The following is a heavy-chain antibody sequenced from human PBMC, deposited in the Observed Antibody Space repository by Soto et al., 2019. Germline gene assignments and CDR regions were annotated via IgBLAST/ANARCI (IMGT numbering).Heavy chain of an antibody. CDR2: INSDGSST. Sequence: GGSLRLSCAASGFTFSSYWMHWVRQAPGKGLVWVSRINSDGSSTSYADSVKGRFTISRDNAKNTLYLQMNSLRAEDTAVYYCARDKVRSVRDGDYYYGMDVWGQGTTVTVSS. V-gene: IGHV3-74*01. CDR3: ARDKVRSVRDGDYYYGMDV. D-gene: IGHD2-8*01. J-gene: IGHJ6*02. CDR1: GFTFSSYW.